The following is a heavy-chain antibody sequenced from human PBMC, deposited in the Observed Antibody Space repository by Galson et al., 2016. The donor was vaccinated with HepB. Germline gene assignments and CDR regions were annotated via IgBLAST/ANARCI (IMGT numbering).Heavy chain of an antibody. CDR2: ISTYSGNT. J-gene: IGHJ4*02. CDR1: GYTFNTYG. V-gene: IGHV1-18*01. CDR3: ARDADWNLDY. Sequence: SVKVSCKASGYTFNTYGTSWVRQAPGQGLEWMGWISTYSGNTNYAQKLQGRVTMTTDTSTNTAYMELRSLRSDDTAVYYCARDADWNLDYWGQGTLVTVSS. D-gene: IGHD1-1*01.